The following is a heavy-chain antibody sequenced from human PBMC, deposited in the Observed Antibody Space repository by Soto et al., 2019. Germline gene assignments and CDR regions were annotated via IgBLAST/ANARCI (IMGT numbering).Heavy chain of an antibody. J-gene: IGHJ6*02. Sequence: VASVKVSCKASGGSFRSYAISWVRQAPGQGLEWMGGIIPIFGTANYAQKFQGRVTITAGESTSTAYMELSSLRSEGTAVYYCARTVIGGLDPDPYYYYYYGMDVWGQGTTLTVSS. CDR2: IIPIFGTA. CDR3: ARTVIGGLDPDPYYYYYYGMDV. D-gene: IGHD2-21*01. V-gene: IGHV1-69*13. CDR1: GGSFRSYA.